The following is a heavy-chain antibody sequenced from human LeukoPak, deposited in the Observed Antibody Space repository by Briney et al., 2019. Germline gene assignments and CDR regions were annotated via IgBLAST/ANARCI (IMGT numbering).Heavy chain of an antibody. V-gene: IGHV5-51*01. CDR3: ARHVVSNSRGYYYYYMDV. D-gene: IGHD4-11*01. Sequence: GESLKISCKGSGYSFTSYWIGWVRQMPGKGLEWMGIIYPGDSDTRYSPSFQGQVTISADKSISTAYLQWSSLKASDTAMYYCARHVVSNSRGYYYYYMDVWGKGTTVTVSS. CDR1: GYSFTSYW. CDR2: IYPGDSDT. J-gene: IGHJ6*03.